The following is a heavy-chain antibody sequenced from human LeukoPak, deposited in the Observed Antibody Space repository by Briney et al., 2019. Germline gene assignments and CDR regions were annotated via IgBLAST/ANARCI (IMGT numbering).Heavy chain of an antibody. CDR2: IIPILGIA. J-gene: IGHJ6*02. CDR3: ARADIVVVPADYYYYGMDV. D-gene: IGHD2-2*01. Sequence: GASVKVSCKASGDTFSSYAISWVRQAPGQGLEWMGRIIPILGIANYAQKFQGRVTITADKSTSTAYMELSSLRSEDTAVYYCARADIVVVPADYYYYGMDVWGQGTTVTVSS. V-gene: IGHV1-69*04. CDR1: GDTFSSYA.